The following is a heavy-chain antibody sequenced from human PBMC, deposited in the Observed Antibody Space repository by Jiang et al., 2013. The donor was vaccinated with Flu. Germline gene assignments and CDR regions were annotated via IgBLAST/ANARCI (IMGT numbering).Heavy chain of an antibody. J-gene: IGHJ4*02. D-gene: IGHD5-18*01. CDR1: GGSFSSYA. Sequence: PGSSVKVSCKASGGSFSSYAINWVRQAPGQGLEWMGGINHIFGTTDYAQKFQGRVTITADKSTSTAYMDLSSLRSEDTAIYYCARSSWGYSYGPFEYWGQGTLVTVSS. V-gene: IGHV1-69*06. CDR3: ARSSWGYSYGPFEY. CDR2: INHIFGTT.